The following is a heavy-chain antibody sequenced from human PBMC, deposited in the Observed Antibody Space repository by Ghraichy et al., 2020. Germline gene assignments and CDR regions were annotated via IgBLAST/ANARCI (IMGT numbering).Heavy chain of an antibody. V-gene: IGHV3-7*01. CDR1: GFTFSGYW. D-gene: IGHD6-25*01. J-gene: IGHJ6*02. CDR3: AKNIVAAGKYYYYYYGMDV. Sequence: GGSLRLSCAASGFTFSGYWMSWVRQAPGKGLEWVASIKQDGSEEHYVDSVKGRFTISRDNAKNSLSLQMNSLRAEDTAVYYCAKNIVAAGKYYYYYYGMDVWGQGTTVIVS. CDR2: IKQDGSEE.